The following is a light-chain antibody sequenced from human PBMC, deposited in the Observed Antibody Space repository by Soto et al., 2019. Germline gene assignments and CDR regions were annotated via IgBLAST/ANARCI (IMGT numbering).Light chain of an antibody. CDR2: EVN. Sequence: QSVLTHPASLSWSPGQSITIACTGTSSDIGAYDYVSWFQQHPGKAPKLMISEVNNRPSGVSNRFSGSKSGNTAYLTISGLQVEEEADYFCFSFTTTSTHVFGTGTKVT. CDR3: FSFTTTSTHV. J-gene: IGLJ1*01. CDR1: SSDIGAYDY. V-gene: IGLV2-14*01.